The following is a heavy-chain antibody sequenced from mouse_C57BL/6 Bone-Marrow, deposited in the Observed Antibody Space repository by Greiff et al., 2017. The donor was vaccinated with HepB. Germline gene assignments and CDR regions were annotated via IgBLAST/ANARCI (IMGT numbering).Heavy chain of an antibody. CDR1: GYTFTDHT. CDR3: ARYPYYGSSYFYFDY. J-gene: IGHJ2*01. V-gene: IGHV1-78*01. Sequence: VKLQQSDAELVKPGASVKISCKVSGYTFTDHTIHWMKQRPEQGLEWIGYIYPRDGSTKYNEKFKGKATLTADKSSSTAYMQLNSLTSEDSAVYFCARYPYYGSSYFYFDYWGQGTTLTVSS. CDR2: IYPRDGST. D-gene: IGHD1-1*01.